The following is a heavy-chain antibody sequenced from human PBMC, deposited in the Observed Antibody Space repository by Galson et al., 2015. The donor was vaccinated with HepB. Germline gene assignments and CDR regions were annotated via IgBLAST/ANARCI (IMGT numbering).Heavy chain of an antibody. V-gene: IGHV3-66*01. Sequence: SLRLSCAASGFTVSGNYMSWVRQAPGKGLEWVSVIYSGGETYYADSVKGRFTISRDNSKNTLYLQMSSLRPEDTAVYYCARESIAYDGGTYNFEKYNWFDPWGQGTLVTVSS. CDR1: GFTVSGNY. J-gene: IGHJ5*02. CDR3: ARESIAYDGGTYNFEKYNWFDP. CDR2: IYSGGET. D-gene: IGHD2-21*01.